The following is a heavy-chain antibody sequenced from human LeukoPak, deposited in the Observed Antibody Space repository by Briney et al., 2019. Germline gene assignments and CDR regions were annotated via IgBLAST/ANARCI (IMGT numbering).Heavy chain of an antibody. CDR2: MHYSGST. V-gene: IGHV4-39*07. D-gene: IGHD3-3*01. Sequence: PSETLSLTCTVSGGSISSGNYYWGWIRQPPGKGLEWIGSMHYSGSTYNNPSLKSRVTISVDTSKNQFSLKLSSVTAADTAVYYCARFAPFPTPSWSGYGGSDAFDIWGQGTMVTVSS. J-gene: IGHJ3*02. CDR1: GGSISSGNYY. CDR3: ARFAPFPTPSWSGYGGSDAFDI.